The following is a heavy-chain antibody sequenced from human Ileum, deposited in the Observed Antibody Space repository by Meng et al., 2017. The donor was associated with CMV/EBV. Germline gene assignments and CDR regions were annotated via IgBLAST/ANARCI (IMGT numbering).Heavy chain of an antibody. J-gene: IGHJ6*02. CDR2: ILYDGSDK. CDR3: ARVGSTWTLDHYYGMDV. D-gene: IGHD3/OR15-3a*01. V-gene: IGHV3-30*04. Sequence: GGSLRLSCAASGFTFSSYVMHWVRQAPGKGLEWVALILYDGSDKYYADSVKGRFSISRDNSDNTLYLQMSGLRVEDTAVYYCARVGSTWTLDHYYGMDVWGHGTAVTVSS. CDR1: GFTFSSYV.